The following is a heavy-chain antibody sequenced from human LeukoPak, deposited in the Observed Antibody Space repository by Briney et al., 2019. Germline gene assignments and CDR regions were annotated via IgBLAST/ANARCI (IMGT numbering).Heavy chain of an antibody. V-gene: IGHV3-23*01. CDR2: ISASGP. CDR1: GFTFSRLA. D-gene: IGHD3-3*01. J-gene: IGHJ4*02. CDR3: AKEIGVWSGYMRGGFDY. Sequence: GGSLRLSCAAPGFTFSRLAMTWVRQAPGKGLEWVSTISASGPYYADAVRGRFTISRDNSKNSLYLQMNSLRAEDMALYYCAKEIGVWSGYMRGGFDYWGQGTLVTVSS.